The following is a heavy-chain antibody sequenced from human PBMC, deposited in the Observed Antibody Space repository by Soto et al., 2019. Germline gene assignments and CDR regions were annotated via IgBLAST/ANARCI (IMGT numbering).Heavy chain of an antibody. CDR3: ATRRLEWLPETGYYFDY. CDR1: GYTFTSYG. J-gene: IGHJ4*02. V-gene: IGHV1-18*01. CDR2: ISAYIGNT. D-gene: IGHD3-3*01. Sequence: ASVKVSCKASGYTFTSYGISWVRQAPGQGLEWMGWISAYIGNTNYAQKLQGRVTMTTDTSTSTAYMELRSLRSEDTAVYYCATRRLEWLPETGYYFDYWGQGTLVTVSS.